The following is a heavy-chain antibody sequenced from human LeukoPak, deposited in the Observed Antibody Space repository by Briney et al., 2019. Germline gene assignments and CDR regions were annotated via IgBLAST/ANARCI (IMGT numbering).Heavy chain of an antibody. CDR3: TREVGATTYVY. J-gene: IGHJ4*02. V-gene: IGHV3-73*01. Sequence: PGGPLSPSLAAPGFTSSGLPRHWVRKASGKGLEWVGRIRSKANSYATAYAASVKGRFTISRDDSKNTAYLQMNSLKTEDTAVYYCTREVGATTYVYWGQGTLVTVSS. CDR1: GFTSSGLP. CDR2: IRSKANSYAT. D-gene: IGHD1-26*01.